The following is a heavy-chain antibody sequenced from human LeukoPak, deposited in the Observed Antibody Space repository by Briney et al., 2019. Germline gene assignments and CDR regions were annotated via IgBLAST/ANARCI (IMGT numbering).Heavy chain of an antibody. CDR3: ARDFGLTGKVDY. CDR1: GXTFSRYA. Sequence: GGSPRLSCAASGXTFSRYAMHWVRQAPGKGLESVSAISSNGGSTYYANSVKGRFTISRDNSKNTLYLQMGSLRAEDLAVYYCARDFGLTGKVDYWGQGTLVTVSS. CDR2: ISSNGGST. D-gene: IGHD1-20*01. V-gene: IGHV3-64*01. J-gene: IGHJ4*02.